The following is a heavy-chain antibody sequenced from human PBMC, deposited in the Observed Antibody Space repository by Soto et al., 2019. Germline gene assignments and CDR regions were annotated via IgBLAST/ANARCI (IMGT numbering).Heavy chain of an antibody. CDR2: INHSGST. D-gene: IGHD1-26*01. CDR1: GGSFSGYY. J-gene: IGHJ4*02. Sequence: SEALSLTCAVYGGSFSGYYWSWIRQPPGKGLEWIGEINHSGSTNYNPSLKSRVTISVDTSKNQFSLKLSSVTAADTAVYYCARETSIGGSYLYWGQGTLVTVSS. V-gene: IGHV4-34*01. CDR3: ARETSIGGSYLY.